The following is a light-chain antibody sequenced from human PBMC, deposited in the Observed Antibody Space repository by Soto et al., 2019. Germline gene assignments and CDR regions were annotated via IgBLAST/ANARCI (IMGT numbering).Light chain of an antibody. CDR2: SNN. J-gene: IGLJ1*01. CDR3: CFFTGTASQYV. Sequence: QSVLTQPPSASGTPGQRVTISCSGSSSNIGSNTVNWYQQLPGTAPKLLIYSNNQRPSGVPDRFSGTKSGNTASLTISGLQPDDEADYYCCFFTGTASQYVFGPGTKLTVL. V-gene: IGLV1-44*01. CDR1: SSNIGSNT.